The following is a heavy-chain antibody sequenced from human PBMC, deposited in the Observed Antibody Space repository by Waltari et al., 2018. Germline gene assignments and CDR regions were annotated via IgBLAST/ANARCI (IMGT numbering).Heavy chain of an antibody. CDR1: GYTFTGYY. J-gene: IGHJ1*01. CDR3: ARETEGGSYYKH. V-gene: IGHV1-2*02. Sequence: QVQLVQSGAEVKKPGASVKVSCKASGYTFTGYYMHWVRQAPGQGLEWMGWINPNSGGTNYAQKVQGRVTMTRDTSISTAYMELSRLRSDDTAVYYCARETEGGSYYKHWGQGTLVTVSS. CDR2: INPNSGGT. D-gene: IGHD1-26*01.